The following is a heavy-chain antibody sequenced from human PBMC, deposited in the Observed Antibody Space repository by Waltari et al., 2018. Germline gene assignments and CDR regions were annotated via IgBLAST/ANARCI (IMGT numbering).Heavy chain of an antibody. CDR2: INGDGSDT. CDR1: GFTFSRSW. D-gene: IGHD3-22*01. V-gene: IGHV3-74*01. CDR3: ARVARKTYSSPVPGRDYYYGMDV. J-gene: IGHJ6*02. Sequence: EEQLVESGGDLIQPGESLRVSCAVSGFTFSRSWMKWVRQAPGRGLLWVARINGDGSDTSYADSVRGRFTISRDNARNTVFLQMKSLRAEDTAVYYCARVARKTYSSPVPGRDYYYGMDVWGLGTTVTVSS.